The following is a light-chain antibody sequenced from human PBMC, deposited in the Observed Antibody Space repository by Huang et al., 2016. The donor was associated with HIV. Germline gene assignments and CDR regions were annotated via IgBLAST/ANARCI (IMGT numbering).Light chain of an antibody. V-gene: IGKV1-5*01. CDR2: DAS. CDR3: QQYHIYPGT. J-gene: IGKJ1*01. Sequence: GDRVTITCRASQSIDSYLAWYQQKPGKAPKLLIYDASSLDSGVPSRFSGSGSGTEFTLTISSLQPDNFATYYCQQYHIYPGTFGQGTKVEIK. CDR1: QSIDSY.